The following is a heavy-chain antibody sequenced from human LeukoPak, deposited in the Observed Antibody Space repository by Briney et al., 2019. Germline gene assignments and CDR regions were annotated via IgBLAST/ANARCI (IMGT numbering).Heavy chain of an antibody. J-gene: IGHJ4*02. CDR1: GDSINSLDL. CDR2: MYLSGTT. V-gene: IGHV4-4*02. Sequence: SETLSLTCTVSGDSINSLDLWSWVRQPPGKRLEWIGEMYLSGTTHSNPSVKSRVTISIDKSKNQLFLNLSSVTAADTAVYYCAGLVGRYSSGLYYYYFDYWGQGTLVTVSS. CDR3: AGLVGRYSSGLYYYYFDY. D-gene: IGHD3-22*01.